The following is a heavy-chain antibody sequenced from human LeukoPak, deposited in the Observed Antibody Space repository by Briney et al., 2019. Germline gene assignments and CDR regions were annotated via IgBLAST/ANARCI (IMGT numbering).Heavy chain of an antibody. J-gene: IGHJ4*02. D-gene: IGHD2-2*01. CDR1: GGTFSSYA. Sequence: SVKVSCKASGGTFSSYAIGWVRQAPGQGLEWMGGITPIFGTANYAQKFQGRVTITADESTSTAYMELSSLRSEDTAVYYCARQPRCTSCYAGGNWALDYWGQGTLVTVSS. CDR3: ARQPRCTSCYAGGNWALDY. CDR2: ITPIFGTA. V-gene: IGHV1-69*13.